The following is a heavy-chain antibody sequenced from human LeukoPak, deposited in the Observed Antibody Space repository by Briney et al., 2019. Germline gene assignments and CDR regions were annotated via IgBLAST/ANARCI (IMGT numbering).Heavy chain of an antibody. CDR2: ISGSGGST. J-gene: IGHJ6*02. CDR3: ARDPSRLQYGMDV. D-gene: IGHD3-16*01. Sequence: GGSLRLSCAASGFTFSSYAMSWVRQAPGKGLEWVSAISGSGGSTYYADSVKGRFTISRDNAKNSLYLQMNSLRAEDTAVYYCARDPSRLQYGMDVWGQGTTVTVSS. CDR1: GFTFSSYA. V-gene: IGHV3-23*01.